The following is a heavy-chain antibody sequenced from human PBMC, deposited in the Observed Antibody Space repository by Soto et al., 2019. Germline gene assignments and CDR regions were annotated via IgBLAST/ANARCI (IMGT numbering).Heavy chain of an antibody. CDR1: GFTVSSNY. V-gene: IGHV3-53*01. CDR2: IYSGVST. CDR3: ARTAIHYYDSSGYLEGYYFDY. Sequence: GGSLRLSCAASGFTVSSNYMSWVRQAPGKGLEWVSVIYSGVSTYYADSVKARFTISRDNSKNTLYLQMNSLRAEDTAVYYCARTAIHYYDSSGYLEGYYFDYWGQGTLVTVSS. D-gene: IGHD3-22*01. J-gene: IGHJ4*02.